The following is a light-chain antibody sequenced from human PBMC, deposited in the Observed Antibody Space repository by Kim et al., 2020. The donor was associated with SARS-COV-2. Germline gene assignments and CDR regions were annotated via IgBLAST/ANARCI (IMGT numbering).Light chain of an antibody. CDR2: GAS. V-gene: IGKV3-20*01. J-gene: IGKJ1*01. Sequence: PGEGATLSCRASQSVSSNYLAWYQQKPGQAPRLLIYGASSRATGIPDRFSGSGSGTDFTLTITRLEPEDFAVYYCQQYSSSPATFGQGTKVDIK. CDR3: QQYSSSPAT. CDR1: QSVSSNY.